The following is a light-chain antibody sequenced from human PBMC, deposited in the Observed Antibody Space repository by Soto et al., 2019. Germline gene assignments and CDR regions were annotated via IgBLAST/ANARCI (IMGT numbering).Light chain of an antibody. J-gene: IGKJ3*01. CDR1: QDISNF. CDR2: PAS. V-gene: IGKV1-27*01. Sequence: DIQMTQSPSSLSASVGDRVTITCRASQDISNFLAWYQQKPGKVPKLLIYPASTLLSGVPSRFSGSGSGTDFTLTITSLQSEDFATYYCQKYKDAPFTFGPGTKVDV. CDR3: QKYKDAPFT.